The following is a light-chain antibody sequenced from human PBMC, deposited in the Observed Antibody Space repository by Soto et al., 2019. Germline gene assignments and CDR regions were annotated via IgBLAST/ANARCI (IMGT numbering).Light chain of an antibody. CDR1: QSVTSY. CDR3: QPYNNWPPWT. Sequence: EIVMTQSPATLSLSPGERATLSCRASQSVTSYFAWYQQKPGQAPRLLIYDASTRATGIPARFSGSGSGTEFTLTISSLQSEDFAVYYCQPYNNWPPWTFGRGTKVDIK. J-gene: IGKJ1*01. V-gene: IGKV3-15*01. CDR2: DAS.